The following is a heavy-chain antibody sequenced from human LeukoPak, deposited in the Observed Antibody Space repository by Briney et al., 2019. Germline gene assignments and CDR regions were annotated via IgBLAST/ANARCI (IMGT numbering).Heavy chain of an antibody. CDR3: TRGLLWSLS. J-gene: IGHJ4*02. CDR1: GFTFSSYA. Sequence: PGGSLRLSCAASGFTFSSYAMTWVRQAPGKGLEWVANIKQDGSEKYYVDSVKGRFTISRDNAQNSLYLQMNSLRAEDTAVYYCTRGLLWSLSWGQGTLVTVSS. CDR2: IKQDGSEK. D-gene: IGHD3-10*01. V-gene: IGHV3-7*03.